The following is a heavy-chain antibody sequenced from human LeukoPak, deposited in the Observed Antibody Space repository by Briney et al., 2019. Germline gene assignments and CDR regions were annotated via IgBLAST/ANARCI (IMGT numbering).Heavy chain of an antibody. V-gene: IGHV3-53*01. J-gene: IGHJ4*02. CDR2: IYSGGAI. Sequence: GGSLRLSCVASGFAVGSNYMSWVRQAPGKGLEWVSLIYSGGAIRYADSVKGRFTITRDSSKNTLFLQMNDLTVEDTARYYCARRPGNWGQGILVTVSS. CDR1: GFAVGSNY. CDR3: ARRPGN. D-gene: IGHD1-14*01.